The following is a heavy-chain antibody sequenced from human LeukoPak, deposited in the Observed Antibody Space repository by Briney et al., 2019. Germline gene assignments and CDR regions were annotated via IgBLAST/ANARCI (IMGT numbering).Heavy chain of an antibody. D-gene: IGHD3-10*01. V-gene: IGHV4-39*01. CDR1: GGSISSSRYY. CDR3: ACSYYYGSGSYHYFDY. J-gene: IGHJ4*02. CDR2: IYYSGST. Sequence: SETLSLTCTVSGGSISSSRYYWGWIRQPPGKGLEWIGSIYYSGSTYYNPSLKSRVTISVDTSKNQFSLKLSSVTAADTAVYYCACSYYYGSGSYHYFDYWGQGTLVTVSS.